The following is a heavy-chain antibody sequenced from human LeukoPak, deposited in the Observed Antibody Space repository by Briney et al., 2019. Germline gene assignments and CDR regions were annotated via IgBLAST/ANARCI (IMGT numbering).Heavy chain of an antibody. J-gene: IGHJ4*02. CDR1: GFTFSSYW. Sequence: GGSLRLSCAASGFTFSSYWMSWVRQAPGKGLEWVAKIKQDGSEKYYVDSVKGRFTISRDNAKNSLYLQMNSLRAEDTAVYYCAKARSSSSTYYFDYWGQGTPVTVSS. CDR3: AKARSSSSTYYFDY. V-gene: IGHV3-7*03. D-gene: IGHD6-6*01. CDR2: IKQDGSEK.